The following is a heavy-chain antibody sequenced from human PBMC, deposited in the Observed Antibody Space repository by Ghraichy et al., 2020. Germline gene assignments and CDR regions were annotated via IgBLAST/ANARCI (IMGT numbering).Heavy chain of an antibody. CDR3: ARGWAVGRVDY. Sequence: SETLSLTCTVSGGSVSSGSYYWSWIRQPPGKGLEWIGYIYYSGSTNYNPSLKSRVTISVDTSKNQFSLKLSSVTAADTAVYYCARGWAVGRVDYWGQGTLVTVSS. CDR1: GGSVSSGSYY. CDR2: IYYSGST. J-gene: IGHJ4*02. D-gene: IGHD6-19*01. V-gene: IGHV4-61*01.